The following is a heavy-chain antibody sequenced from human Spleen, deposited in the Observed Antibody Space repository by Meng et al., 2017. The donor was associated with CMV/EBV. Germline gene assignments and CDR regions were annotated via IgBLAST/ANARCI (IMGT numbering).Heavy chain of an antibody. CDR3: ARGGGHCSSTSCYTYDY. CDR2: TNHDGSDT. V-gene: IGHV3-74*01. J-gene: IGHJ4*02. CDR1: GFAFSAYW. D-gene: IGHD2-2*02. Sequence: GESLKISCAASGFAFSAYWMHWARQAPGKGLVWVSRTNHDGSDTIYADSVKGRFTISRDRFKNMLYLQMDSLSAEDTAVYYCARGGGHCSSTSCYTYDYWGQGTLVTVSS.